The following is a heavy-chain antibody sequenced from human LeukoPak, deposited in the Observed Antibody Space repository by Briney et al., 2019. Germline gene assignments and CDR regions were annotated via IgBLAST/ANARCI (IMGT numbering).Heavy chain of an antibody. CDR3: ARDVEMATITGFDY. J-gene: IGHJ4*02. CDR1: GYSISSGYY. D-gene: IGHD5-24*01. CDR2: IYHSGST. Sequence: SETLSLTCTASGYSISSGYYWGWIRQPPGKGLEWFGSIYHSGSTYYNPSLKSRVTISVDTSKNQFSLKLSSVTAADTAVYYCARDVEMATITGFDYWGQGTLVTVSS. V-gene: IGHV4-38-2*02.